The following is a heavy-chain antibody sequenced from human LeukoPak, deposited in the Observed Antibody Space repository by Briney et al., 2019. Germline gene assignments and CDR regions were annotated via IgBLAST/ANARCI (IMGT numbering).Heavy chain of an antibody. D-gene: IGHD6-13*01. CDR3: ARVKAAAGTHWFDP. CDR2: INHSGST. V-gene: IGHV4-34*01. CDR1: GGSFSGYY. Sequence: TSETLSLTCAVYGGSFSGYYWSWIRQPPGKGLEWIGEINHSGSTNYNPSLKSRVTISVDTSKNQFSLKLSSVTAADTAVYYCARVKAAAGTHWFDPWGQGTLVTVSS. J-gene: IGHJ5*02.